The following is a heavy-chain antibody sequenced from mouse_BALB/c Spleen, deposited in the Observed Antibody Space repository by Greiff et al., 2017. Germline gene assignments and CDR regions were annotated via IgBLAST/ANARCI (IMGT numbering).Heavy chain of an antibody. V-gene: IGHV1-87*01. J-gene: IGHJ4*01. Sequence: QVQLQQSGAELARPGPSVSLSCTASGYTFTSYWMQWVNQRPGQGLEWIGAIYPGDGDTRYTQKFKGKATLTADKSSSTVYMQLSSLASEDSADYYCARGDLTETGAMDYWGQGTSVTVSS. CDR1: GYTFTSYW. CDR3: ARGDLTETGAMDY. D-gene: IGHD3-3*01. CDR2: IYPGDGDT.